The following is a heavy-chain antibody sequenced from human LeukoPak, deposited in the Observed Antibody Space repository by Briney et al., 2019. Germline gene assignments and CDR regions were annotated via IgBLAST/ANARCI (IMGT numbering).Heavy chain of an antibody. CDR1: PGSLDSDLYY. D-gene: IGHD1-26*01. J-gene: IGHJ4*02. CDR3: ARFKGGTGFDY. CDR2: ISNNGGT. Sequence: SETLSLTCAVSPGSLDSDLYYWTWIRQPAGKGLEWIGRISNNGGTAYNPSLRSRVTITIDTSNNRLSLKVTSVTAADTGLFYCARFKGGTGFDYWGRGILVIAS. V-gene: IGHV4-61*02.